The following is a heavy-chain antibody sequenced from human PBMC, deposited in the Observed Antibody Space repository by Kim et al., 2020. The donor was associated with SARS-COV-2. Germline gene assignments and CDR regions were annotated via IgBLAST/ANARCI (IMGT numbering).Heavy chain of an antibody. V-gene: IGHV4-30-4*01. CDR1: GASISSGDYY. D-gene: IGHD3-22*01. CDR2: IFYSGGT. J-gene: IGHJ4*02. Sequence: SETLSLTCTVSGASISSGDYYWSWVRPPPGKGLEWIGYIFYSGGTNYNPSLKSRVTISADTYKKQFSLTLTSVTAADTAMYYCARYTYNYDSRGYYIVYYFDYWGPGTLVTVSS. CDR3: ARYTYNYDSRGYYIVYYFDY.